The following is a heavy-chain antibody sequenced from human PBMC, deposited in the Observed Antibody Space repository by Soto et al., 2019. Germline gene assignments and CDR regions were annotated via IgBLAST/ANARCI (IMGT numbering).Heavy chain of an antibody. CDR3: AKTICDDHECDGFDY. D-gene: IGHD3-16*01. Sequence: QVQLVQSGAEVKKPGASVRVSCRASGYTFTSYDINWVRQTTGQGLEWMGWMNPNSGNTGYAQKFQGRVTMTRSTSLSIAYMELNSLGSEDTAVYYCAKTICDDHECDGFDYWGQGTLVTVSS. V-gene: IGHV1-8*01. J-gene: IGHJ4*02. CDR1: GYTFTSYD. CDR2: MNPNSGNT.